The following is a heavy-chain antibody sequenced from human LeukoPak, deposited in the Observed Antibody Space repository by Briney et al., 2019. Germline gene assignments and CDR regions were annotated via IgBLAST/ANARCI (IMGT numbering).Heavy chain of an antibody. CDR2: ISGSGGRT. CDR1: GFFFSSYA. Sequence: GGSLRLSRAASGFFFSSYAMSWVRQAPGKGLEWVSTISGSGGRTKYADSVKGRFSISRDNSKNTLYLQMNSLRAEDTAVYYCAKGLDDTGTTVTGTDYWGQGTLVTVSS. CDR3: AKGLDDTGTTVTGTDY. V-gene: IGHV3-23*01. J-gene: IGHJ4*02. D-gene: IGHD1/OR15-1a*01.